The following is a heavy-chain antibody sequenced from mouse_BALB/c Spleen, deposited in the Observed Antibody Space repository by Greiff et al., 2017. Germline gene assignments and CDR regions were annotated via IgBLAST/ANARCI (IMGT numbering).Heavy chain of an antibody. Sequence: EVQLVESGGGLVKPGGSLKLSCAASGFTFSSYGMSWVRQTPDKRLELVATINSNGGSTYYPDSVKGRFTISRDNAKNTLYLQMSSLKSEDTAMYYCNAMDYWGQGTSVTVSS. J-gene: IGHJ4*01. CDR3: NAMDY. V-gene: IGHV5-6-3*01. CDR2: INSNGGST. CDR1: GFTFSSYG.